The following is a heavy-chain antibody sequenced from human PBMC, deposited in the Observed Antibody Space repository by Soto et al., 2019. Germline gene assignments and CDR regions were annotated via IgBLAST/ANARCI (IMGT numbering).Heavy chain of an antibody. J-gene: IGHJ6*03. D-gene: IGHD3-10*01. CDR2: IKSKTDGGTT. CDR1: GFTFSNAW. CDR3: TTDTVPRGLWFGDYYYMDV. Sequence: GGSLRLSCAASGFTFSNAWMSWVRQAPGKGLEWVGRIKSKTDGGTTDYAAPVKGRFTISRDDSKNTLYLQMNSLKTEDTAVYYCTTDTVPRGLWFGDYYYMDVWGKGTTVTVSS. V-gene: IGHV3-15*01.